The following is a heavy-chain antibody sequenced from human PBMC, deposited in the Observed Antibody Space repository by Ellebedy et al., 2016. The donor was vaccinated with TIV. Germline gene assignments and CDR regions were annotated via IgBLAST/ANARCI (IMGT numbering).Heavy chain of an antibody. D-gene: IGHD2-2*02. V-gene: IGHV1-2*04. CDR1: GGAFSSYA. Sequence: ASVKVSCXASGGAFSSYAISWVRQAPGQGLEWMGWINPNSGGTNYAQKFQGWVTMTRDTSISTAYMELSRLRSDDTAVYYCARGGGYCSSTSCYRETYYYYYGMDVWGQGTTVTVSS. CDR3: ARGGGYCSSTSCYRETYYYYYGMDV. J-gene: IGHJ6*02. CDR2: INPNSGGT.